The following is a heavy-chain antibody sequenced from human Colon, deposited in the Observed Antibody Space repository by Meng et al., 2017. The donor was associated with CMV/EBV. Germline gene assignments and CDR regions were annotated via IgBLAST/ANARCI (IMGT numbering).Heavy chain of an antibody. V-gene: IGHV3-30*02. Sequence: GGSLRLSCAASDFSLDNYAMFWVRQAPGKGLEWVAFSRFDGQSKYAESVKGRFTISRDNSRNPVFLQMNSLRVEDTAVYYCVKGSTPGGGYLAFWGQGTRVTVSS. CDR1: DFSLDNYA. CDR2: SRFDGQSK. CDR3: VKGSTPGGGYLAF. J-gene: IGHJ4*02. D-gene: IGHD3-16*02.